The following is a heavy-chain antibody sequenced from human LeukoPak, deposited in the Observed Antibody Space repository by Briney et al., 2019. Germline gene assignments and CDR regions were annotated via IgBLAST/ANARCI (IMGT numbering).Heavy chain of an antibody. CDR1: GYTFTGYY. V-gene: IGHV1-2*02. Sequence: PWASVKVSCKASGYTFTGYYMHWVRQAPGQGLEWMGWINPNSGGTNYAQKFQGRVTMTRDTSISTAYMELSRLRSDDTAVYYCARKPTLGYCSGGSCYSAAFDIWGQGTMVTVSS. J-gene: IGHJ3*02. D-gene: IGHD2-15*01. CDR2: INPNSGGT. CDR3: ARKPTLGYCSGGSCYSAAFDI.